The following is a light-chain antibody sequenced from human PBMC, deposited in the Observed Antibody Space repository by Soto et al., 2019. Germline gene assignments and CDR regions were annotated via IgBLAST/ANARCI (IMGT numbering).Light chain of an antibody. CDR2: GAS. V-gene: IGKV3-20*01. Sequence: EVVLTQSPVSLSLSPVERANLTCRADQSVSNNFLAWYQQKTGPAPRLVSYGASSRATGIPDRFSGSGSGTDFTLTISRLEPEDFEVYYCQQYGGSLMTFGQGTRLEIK. CDR1: QSVSNNF. CDR3: QQYGGSLMT. J-gene: IGKJ5*01.